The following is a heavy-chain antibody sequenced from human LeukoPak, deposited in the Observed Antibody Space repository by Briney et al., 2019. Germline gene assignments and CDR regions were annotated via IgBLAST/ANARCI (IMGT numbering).Heavy chain of an antibody. Sequence: GASVKVSCKASGYTFSNFGINWVRQAPGQGLEWMGWISGSNDNPNYGQKFQGRFTVATDSSTSTAYMELRNLRFDDTAVYYCARDGTSTDDYWGQGTLVTVSS. CDR1: GYTFSNFG. V-gene: IGHV1-18*01. CDR3: ARDGTSTDDY. J-gene: IGHJ4*02. CDR2: ISGSNDNP. D-gene: IGHD2-2*01.